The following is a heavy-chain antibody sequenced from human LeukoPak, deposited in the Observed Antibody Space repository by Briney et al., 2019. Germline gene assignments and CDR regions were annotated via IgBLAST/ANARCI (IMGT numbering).Heavy chain of an antibody. V-gene: IGHV1-2*02. CDR3: ARGPYRSFRFLGNYYYMDV. CDR2: INPNSGGT. J-gene: IGHJ6*03. D-gene: IGHD3-3*01. CDR1: GYTFTGYY. Sequence: ASVKVSRKASGYTFTGYYMHWVRQAPGQGLEWMGWINPNSGGTNYAQKFQGRVTMTRDTSISTAYMELSRLRSDDTAVYYCARGPYRSFRFLGNYYYMDVWGKGTTVTVSS.